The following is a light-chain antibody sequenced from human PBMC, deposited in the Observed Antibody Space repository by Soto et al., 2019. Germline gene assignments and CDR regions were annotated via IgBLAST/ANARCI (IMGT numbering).Light chain of an antibody. Sequence: SVLTQPASVSGSPGQSITISCTGTSSGVGSYNLVSWYQQHPGKAPKLMIYEVSKRPSGVSNRFSGSKSGNTASLTISGLQAEDEADYYCCSYAGSSTYVFGTGTKVTV. CDR2: EVS. V-gene: IGLV2-23*02. CDR1: SSGVGSYNL. J-gene: IGLJ1*01. CDR3: CSYAGSSTYV.